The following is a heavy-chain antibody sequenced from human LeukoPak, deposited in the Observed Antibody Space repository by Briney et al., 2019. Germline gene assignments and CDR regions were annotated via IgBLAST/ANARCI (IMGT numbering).Heavy chain of an antibody. D-gene: IGHD3-3*01. Sequence: PSETLSLTCTVSGGSISSGDYYWSWIRQPPGKGLEWTGYIYYSGSTYYNPSLKSRVTISVNTSKNQFSLKLSSVTAADTAVYYCARSPYDFPTHFDYWGQGTLVTVSS. CDR3: ARSPYDFPTHFDY. CDR2: IYYSGST. J-gene: IGHJ4*02. V-gene: IGHV4-30-4*01. CDR1: GGSISSGDYY.